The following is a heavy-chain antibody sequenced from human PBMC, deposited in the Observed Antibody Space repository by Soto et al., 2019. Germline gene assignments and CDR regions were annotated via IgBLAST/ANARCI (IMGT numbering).Heavy chain of an antibody. J-gene: IGHJ3*02. CDR1: GYPFTSYV. Sequence: ASVKVSCKASGYPFTSYVISWVRQAPGQGLEWMGWISAYNGNTNYAQKLQGRVTMTTDTSTSTAYMELRSLRSDDTAVYYCAKTGYSPRTEAFDIWGQGTMVTVSS. V-gene: IGHV1-18*01. CDR3: AKTGYSPRTEAFDI. CDR2: ISAYNGNT. D-gene: IGHD5-18*01.